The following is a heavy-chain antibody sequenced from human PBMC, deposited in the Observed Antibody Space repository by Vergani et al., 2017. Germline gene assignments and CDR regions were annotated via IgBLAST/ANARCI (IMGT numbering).Heavy chain of an antibody. CDR3: ARDLRLRLAY. D-gene: IGHD4-17*01. CDR1: GFTFSSYA. CDR2: ISNDGRNK. V-gene: IGHV3-30*04. J-gene: IGHJ4*02. Sequence: QVQLVESGGGVVQPGRSLRLSCAASGFTFSSYALHWVRQAPGKGLEWVAVISNDGRNKYYADSVKGRFTISRDTSKNTLYLQMNSLRAEDTAVYYCARDLRLRLAYWGQGTLVTVSS.